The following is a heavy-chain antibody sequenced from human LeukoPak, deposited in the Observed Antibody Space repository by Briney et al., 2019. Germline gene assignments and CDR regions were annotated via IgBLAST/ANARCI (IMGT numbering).Heavy chain of an antibody. CDR1: GGSFSGYY. CDR2: TNHSGST. V-gene: IGHV4-34*01. J-gene: IGHJ4*02. Sequence: SETLSLTCAVYGGSFSGYYWSWIRQPPGKGLEWIGETNHSGSTNYNPSLKSRVTISVDTSKNQFSLKLSSVTAADTAVYYCARGLNYDSSGYYLYGFDYWGQGTLVTVSS. CDR3: ARGLNYDSSGYYLYGFDY. D-gene: IGHD3-22*01.